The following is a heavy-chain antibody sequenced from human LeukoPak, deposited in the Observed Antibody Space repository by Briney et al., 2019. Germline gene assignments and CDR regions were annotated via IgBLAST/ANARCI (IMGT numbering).Heavy chain of an antibody. V-gene: IGHV3-30*02. CDR2: IRNDGNNE. CDR1: GFTFSSYG. J-gene: IGHJ4*02. D-gene: IGHD6-13*01. Sequence: GASLRPSCAAAGFTFSSYGMRWGRPAPGKGLEWVAFIRNDGNNEYEADSEKGLITTSRNTSKNTLFLQMNSLRAEDTAVYYWAREKEAAAGQTYYFDYWGQGTLVTVSS. CDR3: AREKEAAAGQTYYFDY.